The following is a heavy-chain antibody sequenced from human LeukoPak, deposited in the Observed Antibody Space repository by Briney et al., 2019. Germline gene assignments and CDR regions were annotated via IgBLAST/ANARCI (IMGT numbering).Heavy chain of an antibody. J-gene: IGHJ4*02. Sequence: SETLSLTCTVSGGSISSSSYYWGWIRRPPGKGLEWIGSIYYSRSTYYNPSLKSRVTISVDTSKNHFSLKLSSVTAADTAVYYCAGYCTNGVCSQWGQGTLVTVSS. D-gene: IGHD2-8*01. CDR1: GGSISSSSYY. V-gene: IGHV4-39*02. CDR3: AGYCTNGVCSQ. CDR2: IYYSRST.